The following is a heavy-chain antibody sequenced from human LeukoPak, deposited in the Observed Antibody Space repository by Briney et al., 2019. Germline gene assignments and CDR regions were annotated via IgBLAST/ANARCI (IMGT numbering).Heavy chain of an antibody. D-gene: IGHD6-13*01. CDR2: IYYSGST. Sequence: SETLSRTCTVSGGSISSYYWSWIRQPPGKGLEWIGYIYYSGSTNNNPSLKSRVTISVDTSKNQFSLKLSSVTAADTAVYYCARLPQGSSSWWDYWGQGTLVTVSS. V-gene: IGHV4-59*08. J-gene: IGHJ4*02. CDR1: GGSISSYY. CDR3: ARLPQGSSSWWDY.